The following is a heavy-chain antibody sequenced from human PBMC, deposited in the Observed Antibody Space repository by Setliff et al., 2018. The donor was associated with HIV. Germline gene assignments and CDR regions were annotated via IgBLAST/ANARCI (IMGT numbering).Heavy chain of an antibody. V-gene: IGHV1-2*02. J-gene: IGHJ4*02. CDR3: ARGWGLSYYYDSSGYTPFDY. D-gene: IGHD3-22*01. CDR2: INPNSGGT. CDR1: GYTFTGYY. Sequence: PSVKVSCKASGYTFTGYYMHWVRQAPGQGLEWMGWINPNSGGTNYAQKFQGRVTMTRDTSISTAYMELSRLRSDDTAVYYCARGWGLSYYYDSSGYTPFDYWGQGTLVTVSS.